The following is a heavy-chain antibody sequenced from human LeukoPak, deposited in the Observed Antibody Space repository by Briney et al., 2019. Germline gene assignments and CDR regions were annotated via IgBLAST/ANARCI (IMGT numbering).Heavy chain of an antibody. CDR3: ARDPYSGNYGAYYYYYMDV. V-gene: IGHV3-21*06. D-gene: IGHD1-26*01. CDR2: ISPSGDIK. Sequence: GGSLRLSCATSGFTFSNHGMNWVRQAPGKGLEWVSGISPSGDIKYYADSVKGRFTISRDNAKNSLYLQMDSLRVEDTAVYYCARDPYSGNYGAYYYYYMDVWGKGTTVTISS. CDR1: GFTFSNHG. J-gene: IGHJ6*03.